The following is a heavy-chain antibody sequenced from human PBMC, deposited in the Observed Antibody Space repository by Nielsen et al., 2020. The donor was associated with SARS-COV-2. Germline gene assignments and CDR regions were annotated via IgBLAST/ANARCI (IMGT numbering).Heavy chain of an antibody. Sequence: GESLKISCAASGFTFSSYSMNWVRQAPGKGLEWVSSISSSSSYIYYADSVKGRFTISRDNAKNSLYLQMNSLRAEDTAVNYCARSLDYYDSSGYPRPGYWGQGTLVTVSS. J-gene: IGHJ4*02. CDR2: ISSSSSYI. CDR1: GFTFSSYS. D-gene: IGHD3-22*01. CDR3: ARSLDYYDSSGYPRPGY. V-gene: IGHV3-21*01.